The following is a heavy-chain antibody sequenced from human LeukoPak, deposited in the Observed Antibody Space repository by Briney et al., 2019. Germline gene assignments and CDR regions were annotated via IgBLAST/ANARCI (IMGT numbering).Heavy chain of an antibody. CDR1: GGTFSSYA. J-gene: IGHJ4*02. D-gene: IGHD3-10*01. Sequence: SVKVSCKASGGTFSSYAISWVRQAPGQGLEWMGRIIPILGIANYAQKFQGRVTITADKSTSTAYMELSSLRSEDTAVYYCARDRVRYYGSGSYSGPYYWGQGTLVTVSS. V-gene: IGHV1-69*04. CDR2: IIPILGIA. CDR3: ARDRVRYYGSGSYSGPYY.